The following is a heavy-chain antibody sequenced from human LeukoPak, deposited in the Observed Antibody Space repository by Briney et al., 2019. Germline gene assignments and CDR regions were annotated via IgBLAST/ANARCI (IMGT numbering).Heavy chain of an antibody. J-gene: IGHJ4*02. CDR3: ARTTDYGYSSSWYFDY. CDR2: TYYRSKWYN. CDR1: GDGVSSNSAA. Sequence: SQTLSLTCAISGDGVSSNSAAWNWIRQSPSRGLEWLGRTYYRSKWYNDYAVSVKSRITINPDTSKNQFSLQLNSVTPEDTAVYYCARTTDYGYSSSWYFDYWGQGTLVTVSS. V-gene: IGHV6-1*01. D-gene: IGHD6-13*01.